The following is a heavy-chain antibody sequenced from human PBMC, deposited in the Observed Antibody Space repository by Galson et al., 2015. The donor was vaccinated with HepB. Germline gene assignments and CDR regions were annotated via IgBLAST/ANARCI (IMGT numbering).Heavy chain of an antibody. Sequence: SLRLSCAASGFTFSSYAMNWARQASGKGLEWVGRIRSKANSYATAYAASVKGRFTISRDDSKNTAYLQMNSLKTEDTAVYYCTRTEAGAFDIWGQGTMVTVSS. D-gene: IGHD1-14*01. CDR1: GFTFSSYA. V-gene: IGHV3-73*01. CDR2: IRSKANSYAT. CDR3: TRTEAGAFDI. J-gene: IGHJ3*02.